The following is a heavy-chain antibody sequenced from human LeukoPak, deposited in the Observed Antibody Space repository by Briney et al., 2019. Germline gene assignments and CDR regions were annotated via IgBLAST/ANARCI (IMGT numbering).Heavy chain of an antibody. V-gene: IGHV1-2*02. D-gene: IGHD5-24*01. CDR2: INPNSGGT. J-gene: IGHJ3*02. CDR1: GYTFTGYY. Sequence: ASVKVSCKASGYTFTGYYMHWVRQAPGQGLEWMGWINPNSGGTNYAQKFQGRVTMTRDTSISTAYMELSRLRSEDTAVYYCARERGGVEMAAFDIWGQGTMVTVSS. CDR3: ARERGGVEMAAFDI.